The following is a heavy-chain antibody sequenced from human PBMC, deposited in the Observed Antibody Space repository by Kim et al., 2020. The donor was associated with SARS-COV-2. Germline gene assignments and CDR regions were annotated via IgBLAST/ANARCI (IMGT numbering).Heavy chain of an antibody. V-gene: IGHV3-23*01. CDR2: ISGSGGST. CDR3: AKDRGTYCGGDCYSDAFDI. CDR1: GFTFSSYA. D-gene: IGHD2-21*02. Sequence: GGSLRLSCAASGFTFSSYAMSWVRQAPGKGLEWVSAISGSGGSTYYADSVKGRFTISRDNSKNTLYLQMNSLRAEDTAVYYCAKDRGTYCGGDCYSDAFDIWGQGTMVTVSS. J-gene: IGHJ3*02.